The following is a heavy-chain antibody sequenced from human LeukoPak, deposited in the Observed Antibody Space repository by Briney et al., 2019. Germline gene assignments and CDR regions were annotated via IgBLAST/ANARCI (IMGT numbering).Heavy chain of an antibody. D-gene: IGHD4-17*01. CDR3: ARDRRHVRNTVTSPPSDY. Sequence: SETLSLTCAVYGGSFSGYYWSWIRQPPGKGLEWIGEINHSGSTNYNPSLKRRVTISVDTSKNQFSLKLRSVTASDTALYFCARDRRHVRNTVTSPPSDYWGQGPLVTVSS. V-gene: IGHV4-34*01. J-gene: IGHJ4*02. CDR1: GGSFSGYY. CDR2: INHSGST.